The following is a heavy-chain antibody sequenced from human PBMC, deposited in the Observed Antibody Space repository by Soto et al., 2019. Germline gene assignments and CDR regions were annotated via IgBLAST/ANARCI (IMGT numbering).Heavy chain of an antibody. D-gene: IGHD3-16*01. J-gene: IGHJ4*02. CDR3: AVTWGGYYFDY. CDR2: INHSGST. CDR1: GGSFSGYY. V-gene: IGHV4-34*01. Sequence: SENLSLTCAVYGGSFSGYYWSWIRQPPGKGLEWIGEINHSGSTNYNPPLKSRVTISVDTSKNQFPLKLSSVTAADTAVYYCAVTWGGYYFDYWGQGTLVTVSS.